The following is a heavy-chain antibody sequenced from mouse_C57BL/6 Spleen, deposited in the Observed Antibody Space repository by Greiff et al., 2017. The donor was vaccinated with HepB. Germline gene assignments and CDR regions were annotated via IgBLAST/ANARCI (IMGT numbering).Heavy chain of an antibody. CDR1: GYAFSSSW. D-gene: IGHD3-2*02. J-gene: IGHJ2*01. Sequence: VKLQESGPELVKPGASVKISCKASGYAFSSSWMNWVKQRPGKGLEWIGRIYPGDGDTNYNGKFKGKATLTADKSSSTAYMQLSSLTSEDSAVYFCASPDSSGYDYWGQGTTLTVSA. CDR3: ASPDSSGYDY. V-gene: IGHV1-82*01. CDR2: IYPGDGDT.